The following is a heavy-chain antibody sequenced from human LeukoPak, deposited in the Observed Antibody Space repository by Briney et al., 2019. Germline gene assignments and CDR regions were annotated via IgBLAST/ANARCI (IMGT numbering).Heavy chain of an antibody. D-gene: IGHD6-19*01. CDR3: ASLAVAGLSEGY. Sequence: PSETLSLTCTVSGGSISSDSYYWAWIRQSPGKGLEWIASIYYSGSTYYNPSLKSRVTISVDTSRNQFSLKLSSVTAADTAVYYCASLAVAGLSEGYWGQGTLVIVSS. V-gene: IGHV4-39*01. CDR1: GGSISSDSYY. J-gene: IGHJ4*02. CDR2: IYYSGST.